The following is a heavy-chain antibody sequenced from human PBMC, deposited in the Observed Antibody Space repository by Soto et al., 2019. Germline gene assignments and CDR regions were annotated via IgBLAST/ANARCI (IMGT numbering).Heavy chain of an antibody. D-gene: IGHD2-2*03. CDR3: AKDLDIVVVPAASLHLDAFDI. J-gene: IGHJ3*02. CDR2: ISGSGGIT. Sequence: GGSLRLSCAASGFTFSSYAMTWDRQAPGKGLEWVSAISGSGGITYYADSVKGRFTISRDNSKNTLYLQMNSLRAEDTAVYYCAKDLDIVVVPAASLHLDAFDIWGQGTLVTVSS. V-gene: IGHV3-23*01. CDR1: GFTFSSYA.